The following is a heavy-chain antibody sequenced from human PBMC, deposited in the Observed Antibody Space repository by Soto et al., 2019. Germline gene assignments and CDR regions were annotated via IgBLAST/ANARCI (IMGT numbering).Heavy chain of an antibody. CDR3: AKGYYNFWSGYSSYYFDY. Sequence: QVQLVESGGGVVQPGRSLRLSCAASGFTFSSYGMHWVRQAPGKGLEWVAVISYDGSNKYYADSVKGRFTISRDNSKNTLYLRMNSLRAEDTAVYYCAKGYYNFWSGYSSYYFDYWGQGTLVTVSS. D-gene: IGHD3-3*01. J-gene: IGHJ4*02. CDR1: GFTFSSYG. V-gene: IGHV3-30*18. CDR2: ISYDGSNK.